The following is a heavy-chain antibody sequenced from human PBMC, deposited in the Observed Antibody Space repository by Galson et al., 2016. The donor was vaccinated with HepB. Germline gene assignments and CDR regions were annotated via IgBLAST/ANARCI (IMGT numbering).Heavy chain of an antibody. CDR1: GGSDTSGEHS. D-gene: IGHD2-15*01. Sequence: SETLSLTCSVSGGSDTSGEHSWDWIRQSPGEGLECIASIYSSGTTYYNPSFRNRVTISLDTSKNQFSLAVTSVAATDTAVYFCARHDMSSRAFDIWGQGTMVTVSP. V-gene: IGHV4-39*01. CDR3: ARHDMSSRAFDI. CDR2: IYSSGTT. J-gene: IGHJ3*02.